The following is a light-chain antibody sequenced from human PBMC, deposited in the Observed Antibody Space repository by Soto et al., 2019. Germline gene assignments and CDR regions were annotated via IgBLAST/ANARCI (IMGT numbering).Light chain of an antibody. CDR2: TLS. J-gene: IGKJ5*01. V-gene: IGKV2-40*01. CDR3: MQRLEFQIS. CDR1: QILLNSNDGNTY. Sequence: PLSLAVTRWEPSSISCRASQILLNSNDGNTYLDWYLQKPGQSPQLLIYTLSSRASGVPDRFSGSGSGSAFTLEISRVEAEDVGMYYCMQRLEFQISFGQGIRLE.